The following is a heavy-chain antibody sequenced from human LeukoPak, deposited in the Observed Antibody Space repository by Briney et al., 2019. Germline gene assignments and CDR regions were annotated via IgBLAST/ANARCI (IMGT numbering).Heavy chain of an antibody. CDR1: LGSISSSAFY. D-gene: IGHD2-15*01. J-gene: IGHJ4*02. CDR2: LYYSGNT. V-gene: IGHV4-39*07. CDR3: ARDRPGGSTLDY. Sequence: SETLSLTCTVSLGSISSSAFYWGWIRQPPGKGLEWIGSLYYSGNTYYNPSLKSRVTISVDTSKNQFSLKLSSVTAADTAVYYCARDRPGGSTLDYWGQGTLVTVSS.